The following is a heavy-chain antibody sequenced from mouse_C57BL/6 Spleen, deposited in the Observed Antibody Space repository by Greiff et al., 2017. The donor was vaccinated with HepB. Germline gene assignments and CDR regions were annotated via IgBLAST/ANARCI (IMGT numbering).Heavy chain of an antibody. CDR3: ARSSHYYGSSYDGFAY. Sequence: VMLVESGPELVKPGASVKISCKASGYAFSSSWMNWVKQRPGKGLEWIGRIYPGDGDTNYNGKFKGKATLTADKSSSTAYMQLSSLTSEDSAVYFCARSSHYYGSSYDGFAYWGQGTLVTVSA. CDR1: GYAFSSSW. D-gene: IGHD1-1*01. CDR2: IYPGDGDT. J-gene: IGHJ3*01. V-gene: IGHV1-82*01.